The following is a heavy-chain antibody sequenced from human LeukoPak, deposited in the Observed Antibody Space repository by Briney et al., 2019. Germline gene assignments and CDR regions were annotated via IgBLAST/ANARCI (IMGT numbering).Heavy chain of an antibody. J-gene: IGHJ6*03. D-gene: IGHD3-10*01. CDR3: TRPTYYYHSSGPNYYMDV. Sequence: GESLRISCKASGYTFGTSWIAWVRQMPGKGLELMGVIHPVDSDTRYSPPFEGQVTISTDRSVNTAFLHWSSLKASDTAMYYCTRPTYYYHSSGPNYYMDVWGTGTPVIVSS. CDR1: GYTFGTSW. V-gene: IGHV5-51*01. CDR2: IHPVDSDT.